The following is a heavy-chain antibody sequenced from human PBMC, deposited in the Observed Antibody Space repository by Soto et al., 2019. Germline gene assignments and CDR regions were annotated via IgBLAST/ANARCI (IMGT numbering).Heavy chain of an antibody. D-gene: IGHD3-3*01. V-gene: IGHV3-11*01. J-gene: IGHJ6*03. Sequence: GGSLRLSCAASGFTFSDYYMSWIRQAPGKGLEWVSYISSSGSTIYYADSVKGRFTISRDNAKNSLYLQMNSLRAEDTAVYYCARPSVGDDFWSGYRNYYYMDVWGKGTTVTVSS. CDR2: ISSSGSTI. CDR3: ARPSVGDDFWSGYRNYYYMDV. CDR1: GFTFSDYY.